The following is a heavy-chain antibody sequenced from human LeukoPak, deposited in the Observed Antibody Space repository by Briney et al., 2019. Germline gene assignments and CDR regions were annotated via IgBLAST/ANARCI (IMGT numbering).Heavy chain of an antibody. CDR3: AGDPYSSGLLTFDI. Sequence: GGSLRLSCAASGYTFSSYWMSWVRQAPGKGLEWVANIKQDGSERYYVDSVKGRFTISRDNAKNSLYLQMNSLRAEDTAVYYCAGDPYSSGLLTFDIWGHGTMVTVSS. CDR1: GYTFSSYW. V-gene: IGHV3-7*03. CDR2: IKQDGSER. D-gene: IGHD6-19*01. J-gene: IGHJ3*02.